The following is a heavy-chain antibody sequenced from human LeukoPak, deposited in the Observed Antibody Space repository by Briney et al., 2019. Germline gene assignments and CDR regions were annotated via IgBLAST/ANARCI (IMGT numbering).Heavy chain of an antibody. CDR1: GYTFTSYG. V-gene: IGHV1-18*01. J-gene: IGHJ3*02. D-gene: IGHD6-19*01. CDR3: AKDLAGYSSGWYFGAFDI. CDR2: ISAYNGNT. Sequence: ASVKVSCKASGYTFTSYGISWVRQAPGQGLEWMGWISAYNGNTNYAQKLQGRVTMTTDTSTSTAYMELRSLRSDDTAVYYCAKDLAGYSSGWYFGAFDIWGQGTMVTVSS.